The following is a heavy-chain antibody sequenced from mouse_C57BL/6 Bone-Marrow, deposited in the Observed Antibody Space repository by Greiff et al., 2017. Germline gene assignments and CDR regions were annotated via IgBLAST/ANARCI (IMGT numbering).Heavy chain of an antibody. Sequence: VQLQQPGAELVMPGASVKLSCKASGYTFTSYWMHWVKQRPGQGLEWIGEIDPSDSYTNYNQKFKGKSTLTVDKSSSTAYMQLSSLTSEDSAVYYCARERGFITTVVVPFDYWGQGTTLTGSS. CDR2: IDPSDSYT. V-gene: IGHV1-69*01. J-gene: IGHJ2*01. CDR3: ARERGFITTVVVPFDY. CDR1: GYTFTSYW. D-gene: IGHD1-1*01.